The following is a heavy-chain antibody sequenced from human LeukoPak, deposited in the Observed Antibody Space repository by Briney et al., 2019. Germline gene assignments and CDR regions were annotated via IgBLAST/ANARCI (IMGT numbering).Heavy chain of an antibody. CDR1: GYSITNGYH. J-gene: IGHJ4*02. V-gene: IGHV4-38-2*01. CDR2: IFHRGST. CDR3: ARHRYSYDYSFDY. Sequence: PSETLSLTCAVSGYSITNGYHWGWIRQPPGKGLEWIGTIFHRGSTYYNPSHKSRVTISVDTSKNQFSLKLSSVTAADSAVYYCARHRYSYDYSFDYWGQGALVTVPS. D-gene: IGHD5-18*01.